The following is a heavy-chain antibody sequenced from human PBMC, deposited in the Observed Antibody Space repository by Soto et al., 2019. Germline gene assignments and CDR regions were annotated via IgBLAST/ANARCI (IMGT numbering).Heavy chain of an antibody. CDR1: GGSSADNP. CDR3: ASVATRGWRTFDH. CDR2: IIPLFRST. J-gene: IGHJ4*02. D-gene: IGHD6-19*01. V-gene: IGHV1-69*01. Sequence: QVQLVQSGAEVKKPGSSVKVSCKVSGGSSADNPITWVRQAPGQGPEWMGGIIPLFRSTIFAQRFQGRVTITADESTTTAYMELSSLRSEDTAVYYCASVATRGWRTFDHWGQGTLVTVSS.